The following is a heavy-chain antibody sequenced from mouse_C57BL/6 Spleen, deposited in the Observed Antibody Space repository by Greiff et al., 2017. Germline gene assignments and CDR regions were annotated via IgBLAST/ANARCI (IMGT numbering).Heavy chain of an antibody. CDR3: ASYEYY. V-gene: IGHV1-85*01. Sequence: VQLQQSGAELMKPGASVKLSCKASGYTFTSYVIEWVKQRPGQGLEWIGVISPRSGSTKYNEKFKGKATFTVDTSSSTAYMQLSSLTSEDSAVYCCASYEYYWGQGTTLTVSS. J-gene: IGHJ2*01. CDR1: GYTFTSYV. CDR2: ISPRSGST. D-gene: IGHD1-1*01.